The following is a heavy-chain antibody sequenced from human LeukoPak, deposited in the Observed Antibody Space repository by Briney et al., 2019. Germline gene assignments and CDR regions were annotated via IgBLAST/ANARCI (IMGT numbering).Heavy chain of an antibody. CDR3: ARDPTGDSSGYSYGMDV. D-gene: IGHD3-22*01. CDR2: INPSGGRT. Sequence: AASVTVSFKASGGTFSIYAISWVRQAPGQGQEWMGIINPSGGRTSYTQKFQGRGTITRDTTTSTVYMEVSSLRSEDAAVYYCARDPTGDSSGYSYGMDVWGQGTTVTVSS. J-gene: IGHJ6*02. CDR1: GGTFSIYA. V-gene: IGHV1-46*01.